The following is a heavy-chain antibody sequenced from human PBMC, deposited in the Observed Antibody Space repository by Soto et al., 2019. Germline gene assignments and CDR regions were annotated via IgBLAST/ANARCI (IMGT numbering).Heavy chain of an antibody. CDR2: IYTSGST. D-gene: IGHD3-3*01. CDR1: GGSISSYY. CDR3: ARERAEYYDFWSGYYRGNNYYYYGMDV. J-gene: IGHJ6*02. V-gene: IGHV4-4*07. Sequence: SETLSLTCTVSGGSISSYYWSWIRQPAGKGLEWIGRIYTSGSTNYNPSLKSRVTMSVDTSKNQFSLKLSSVTAADTAVYYCARERAEYYDFWSGYYRGNNYYYYGMDVWGPGTTVTVSS.